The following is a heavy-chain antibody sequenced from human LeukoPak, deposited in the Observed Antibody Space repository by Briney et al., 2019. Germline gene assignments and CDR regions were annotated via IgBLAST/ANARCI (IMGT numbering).Heavy chain of an antibody. V-gene: IGHV4-34*01. CDR1: GGSFSGDY. CDR3: ARHLPRPSGYSSSWPDY. D-gene: IGHD6-13*01. CDR2: INHSGST. Sequence: SETLSLTCAVYGGSFSGDYWSWIRQPPGKGLEWIGEINHSGSTNYNPSLKRRVIISVDTSKNHFSLKLSSVTAADTAVYYCARHLPRPSGYSSSWPDYWGQGTLVTVSS. J-gene: IGHJ4*02.